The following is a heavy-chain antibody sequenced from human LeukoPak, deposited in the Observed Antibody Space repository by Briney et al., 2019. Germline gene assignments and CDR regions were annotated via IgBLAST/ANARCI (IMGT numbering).Heavy chain of an antibody. V-gene: IGHV4-39*01. CDR2: LYYSGNT. CDR3: ARHLNYYYYYYMDV. CDR1: LGSISSSAFY. J-gene: IGHJ6*03. Sequence: KSSETLSLTCTVSLGSISSSAFYWGWIRQPPGKGLEWIGSLYYSGNTYYNPSLKSRVTISVDTSKNQFSLNLTSVTAADTAVYYCARHLNYYYYYYMDVWGTGTTVTVSS.